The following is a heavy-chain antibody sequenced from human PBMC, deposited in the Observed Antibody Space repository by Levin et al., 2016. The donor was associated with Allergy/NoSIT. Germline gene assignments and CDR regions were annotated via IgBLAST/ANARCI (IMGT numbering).Heavy chain of an antibody. Sequence: GESLKISCEASGFSFRDYSMNWVRQAPGRGLEWISYISGSSSIIHYADSVKGRFTVSRDNAKNSVYLQMSSLRDEDTAVYYCVRKVGDDFDFWGQGTLVTVS. CDR3: VRKVGDDFDF. J-gene: IGHJ4*02. V-gene: IGHV3-48*02. CDR2: ISGSSSII. CDR1: GFSFRDYS. D-gene: IGHD1-26*01.